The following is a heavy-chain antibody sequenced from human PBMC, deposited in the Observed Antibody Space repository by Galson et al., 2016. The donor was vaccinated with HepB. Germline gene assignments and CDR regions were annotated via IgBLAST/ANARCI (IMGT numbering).Heavy chain of an antibody. CDR3: ARQRRNYGMDV. CDR1: GFSFATHW. J-gene: IGHJ6*02. Sequence: QSGAEVKKPGESLTISCKTSGFSFATHWIAWVRQMPGKGLEWMGIIYAGDSETRYSPPFQDQVTISVDKSTAVAYLQWNSLKASDSAMYYCARQRRNYGMDVWGQGTTVTVSS. CDR2: IYAGDSET. V-gene: IGHV5-51*01. D-gene: IGHD1-1*01.